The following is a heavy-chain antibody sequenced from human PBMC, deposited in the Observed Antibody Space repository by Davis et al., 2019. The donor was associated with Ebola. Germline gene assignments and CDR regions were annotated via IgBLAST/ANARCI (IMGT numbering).Heavy chain of an antibody. CDR3: ARETTEYYYGSGNYSIDY. CDR1: GYTFTSYY. D-gene: IGHD3-10*01. J-gene: IGHJ4*02. Sequence: AASVKVSCKASGYTFTSYYMHWVRQAPGQGLEWMGIINPSGGSTSYAQKFQGRVTMTRDTSTSTVYMELSSLRSEDTAVYYCARETTEYYYGSGNYSIDYWGQGTLVTVSS. CDR2: INPSGGST. V-gene: IGHV1-46*01.